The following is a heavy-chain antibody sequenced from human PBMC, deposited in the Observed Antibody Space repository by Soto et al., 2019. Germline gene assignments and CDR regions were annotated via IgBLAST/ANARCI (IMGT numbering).Heavy chain of an antibody. CDR2: ASPSGAT. CDR3: ERQENPLTRYGGDFDY. D-gene: IGHD5-18*01. J-gene: IGHJ4*02. V-gene: IGHV4-61*01. Sequence: SETLSLTCPASSGSVTSGSYHWSCIRPPPGKVLEWIRHASPSGATIFKPSLNLRATISLDTSKNQFTLTLISATAAATATCYCERQENPLTRYGGDFDYWGQGTQVTVS. CDR1: SGSVTSGSYH.